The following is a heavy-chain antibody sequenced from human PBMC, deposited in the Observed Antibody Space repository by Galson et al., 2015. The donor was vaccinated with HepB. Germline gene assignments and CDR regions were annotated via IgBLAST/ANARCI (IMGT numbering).Heavy chain of an antibody. V-gene: IGHV3-74*03. J-gene: IGHJ4*02. CDR2: INPDGSIA. CDR3: VRLMDVDY. CDR1: GFTFSSYW. Sequence: CLRLSCAASGFTFSSYWIHWVRQTPGEGLVWVSRINPDGSIAEYADSVKGRFTISRDNDKNTVYLQMNSLRAEDTAVYYCVRLMDVDYWGQGTLVTVSS. D-gene: IGHD2-8*01.